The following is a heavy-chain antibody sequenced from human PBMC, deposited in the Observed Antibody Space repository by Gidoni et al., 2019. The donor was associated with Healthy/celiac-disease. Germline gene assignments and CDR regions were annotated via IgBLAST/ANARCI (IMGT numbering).Heavy chain of an antibody. CDR1: GFTFSIYS. CDR2: ISSSSSYI. J-gene: IGHJ4*02. V-gene: IGHV3-21*01. CDR3: ARDENYYGSGSYWASADY. Sequence: EVQLVESGGGLVKPGGSLRLSCAASGFTFSIYSMTWVRQAPGKGLEWVSSISSSSSYIYYADSVKGRFTISRDNAKNSLYLQMNSLRAEDTAVYYCARDENYYGSGSYWASADYWGQGTLVTVSS. D-gene: IGHD3-10*01.